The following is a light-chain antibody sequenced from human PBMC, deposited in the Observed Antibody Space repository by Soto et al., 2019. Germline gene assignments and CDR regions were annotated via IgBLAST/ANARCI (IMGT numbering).Light chain of an antibody. Sequence: EIVFTESPSTLSLYXGERATXXXXXSQSVSSYLAWYQQKPGQAPRLLIYGASNRXXGIPARFSGSGSGTDFTLTISSLESEDSAVYYCQQRSYWPPYTFCQGTKVDIK. CDR2: GAS. CDR3: QQRSYWPPYT. V-gene: IGKV3-11*01. CDR1: QSVSSY. J-gene: IGKJ2*01.